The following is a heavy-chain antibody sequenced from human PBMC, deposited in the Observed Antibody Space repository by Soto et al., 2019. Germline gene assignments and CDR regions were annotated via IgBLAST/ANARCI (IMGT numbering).Heavy chain of an antibody. V-gene: IGHV3-74*01. CDR2: INPESTTI. J-gene: IGHJ4*02. CDR1: GFTLRTYL. Sequence: GESLKISFTASGFTLRTYLMHWVRQAPGKGLVWVSRINPESTTITYADSVKGRFTISRDNAENTLFLHMNSLSAEDAGIYYCTKDTFGAWDSLGQGTLLTLYS. D-gene: IGHD3-10*01. CDR3: TKDTFGAWDS.